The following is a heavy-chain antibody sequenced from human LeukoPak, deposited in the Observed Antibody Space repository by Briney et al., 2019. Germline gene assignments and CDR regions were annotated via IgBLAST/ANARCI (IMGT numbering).Heavy chain of an antibody. V-gene: IGHV3-48*01. D-gene: IGHD6-6*01. Sequence: GGSLRLSCAASGFTFSSYSMNWVRQAPGKGLEWVSYIGSSSSTIYYADSVKGRFTISRDNAKNSLYLQMNSLRAEDTAVYYCARRGIAAPNDYWGQGTLVTVSS. CDR1: GFTFSSYS. J-gene: IGHJ4*02. CDR3: ARRGIAAPNDY. CDR2: IGSSSSTI.